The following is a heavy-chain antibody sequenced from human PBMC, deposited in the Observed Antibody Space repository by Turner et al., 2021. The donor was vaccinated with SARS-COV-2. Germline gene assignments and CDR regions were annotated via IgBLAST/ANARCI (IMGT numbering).Heavy chain of an antibody. CDR1: GFTFSDHW. CDR3: TRRGIAAAGNDY. Sequence: QLVESGGDFVHPGGSLSLSCVGSGFTFSDHWMHWVRQGPGKGLVWVSRISDDGSSASYGGSVRGRFTVSRDNAKNTLYLQMNSLRPDDTGVYYCTRRGIAAAGNDYWGQGTLVTVSS. J-gene: IGHJ4*02. V-gene: IGHV3-74*01. CDR2: ISDDGSSA. D-gene: IGHD6-13*01.